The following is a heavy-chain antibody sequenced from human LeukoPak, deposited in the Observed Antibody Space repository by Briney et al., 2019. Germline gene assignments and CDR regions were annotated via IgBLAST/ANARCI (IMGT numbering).Heavy chain of an antibody. CDR3: AKDLPRMTTVTPNWFDP. CDR1: GFTFSSYA. V-gene: IGHV3-23*01. D-gene: IGHD4-17*01. J-gene: IGHJ5*02. CDR2: ISGSDGGT. Sequence: GGSLRLSCAASGFTFSSYAMSWVRQAPGKGLEWVSAISGSDGGTYYADSVKGRFTISRDNSKNTLYLQMNSLRAEDTAVYYCAKDLPRMTTVTPNWFDPWGQGTLVTVSS.